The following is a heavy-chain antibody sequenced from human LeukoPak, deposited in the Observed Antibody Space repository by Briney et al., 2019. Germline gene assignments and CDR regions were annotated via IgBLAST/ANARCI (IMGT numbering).Heavy chain of an antibody. CDR2: ISSSSSYI. J-gene: IGHJ6*02. CDR3: ARDLFITMIEVYYGMDV. Sequence: GGSLRLSCAASGLTFSSYSMNWVRQAPGKGLEWVSSISSSSSYIYYADSVKGRFTISRDNAKNSLYLQMNSLRAEDTAVYYCARDLFITMIEVYYGMDVWGQGTTVTVSS. CDR1: GLTFSSYS. D-gene: IGHD3-22*01. V-gene: IGHV3-21*01.